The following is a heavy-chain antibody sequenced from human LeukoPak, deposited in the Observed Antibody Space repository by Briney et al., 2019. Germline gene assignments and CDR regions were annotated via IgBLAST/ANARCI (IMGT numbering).Heavy chain of an antibody. CDR1: GFTFSSYA. V-gene: IGHV3-30-3*01. CDR2: ISYDGSNK. Sequence: RPGGSLRLSCAASGFTFSSYAMHWVRQAPGKGLEWVAVISYDGSNKYYADSVKGRFTISRDNSKNTLYLQMNSLRAEDTAVYYCARKIGGAVAGNWYFDLWGRGTLVTVSS. CDR3: ARKIGGAVAGNWYFDL. D-gene: IGHD6-19*01. J-gene: IGHJ2*01.